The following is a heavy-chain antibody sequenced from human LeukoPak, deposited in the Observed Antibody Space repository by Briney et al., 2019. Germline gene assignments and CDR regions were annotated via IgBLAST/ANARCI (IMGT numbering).Heavy chain of an antibody. J-gene: IGHJ3*02. CDR3: ARDLYDNSGHRLAGDAFDI. V-gene: IGHV1-18*01. Sequence: GASVKVSCKASGYTFTSYGISWVRQAPGQGLEWMGWISAYNGNTNYAQKLQGRVTMTTDTSTSTAYMELRSLRSDDTAVYYCARDLYDNSGHRLAGDAFDIWGQGTMVTVSS. D-gene: IGHD3-22*01. CDR1: GYTFTSYG. CDR2: ISAYNGNT.